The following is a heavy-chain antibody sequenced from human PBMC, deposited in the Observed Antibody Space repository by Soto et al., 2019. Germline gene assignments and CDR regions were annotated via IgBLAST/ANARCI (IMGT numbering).Heavy chain of an antibody. CDR2: ISSNGGST. D-gene: IGHD3-22*01. V-gene: IGHV3-64*04. CDR3: AKGLGYYDSSGSPDAFDI. Sequence: PGGALRVSCSAPGFTFSSYTMPWVRQAPGKRLEYVSAISSNGGSTYYADSVKGRFTTSRDNSKNTLYLQMNSLRAEDTAVYYCAKGLGYYDSSGSPDAFDIWGQGTMVTV. J-gene: IGHJ3*02. CDR1: GFTFSSYT.